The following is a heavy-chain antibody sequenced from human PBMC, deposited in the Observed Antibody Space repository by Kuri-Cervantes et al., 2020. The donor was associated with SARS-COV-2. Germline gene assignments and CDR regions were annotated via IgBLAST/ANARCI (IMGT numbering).Heavy chain of an antibody. J-gene: IGHJ4*02. CDR1: GFTFSSYW. D-gene: IGHD2-15*01. Sequence: LSLTCAASGFTFSSYWMHWVRQAPGKGLVWVSRINPDGSYTNNADSVKGRFTISRDNSKNTLYLQMNSLRAEDTAVYYCAKVVVAATGYFDYWGQGTLVTVSS. CDR2: INPDGSYT. CDR3: AKVVVAATGYFDY. V-gene: IGHV3-74*01.